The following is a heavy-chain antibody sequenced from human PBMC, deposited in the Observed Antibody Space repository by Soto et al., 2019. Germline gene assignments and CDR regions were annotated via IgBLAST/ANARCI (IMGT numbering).Heavy chain of an antibody. J-gene: IGHJ3*02. D-gene: IGHD4-17*01. Sequence: QVQLVQSGPEVKKPGDSVKVSCKASGYTFRSYGFTWVRQAPGQGLEWMGWISPYKGNTNYAQKFQGRVTMTTDTSASTAYIELRSLRSDDTAVYYCARANVTTGVSAFDIWGQGTMVTVSS. CDR3: ARANVTTGVSAFDI. V-gene: IGHV1-18*01. CDR1: GYTFRSYG. CDR2: ISPYKGNT.